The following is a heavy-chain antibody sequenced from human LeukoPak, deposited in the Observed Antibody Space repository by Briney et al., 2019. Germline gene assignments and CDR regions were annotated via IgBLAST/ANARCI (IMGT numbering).Heavy chain of an antibody. CDR2: IYSGGST. CDR3: ARALAVASYFDY. D-gene: IGHD6-19*01. V-gene: IGHV3-53*01. CDR1: GFTVSSNY. Sequence: GGSLRLSCTASGFTVSSNYTRWVRQAPGKGLEWVSVIYSGGSTYYADSVKGRFTISRDNSKNTLYPQMNSLRAEDTAVYYCARALAVASYFDYWGQGTLVTVSS. J-gene: IGHJ4*02.